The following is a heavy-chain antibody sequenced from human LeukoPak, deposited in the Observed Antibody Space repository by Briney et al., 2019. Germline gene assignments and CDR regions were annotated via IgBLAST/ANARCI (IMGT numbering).Heavy chain of an antibody. Sequence: GGSLRLPCAASGFSFSSYAMHWVRQAPGKGLKYVSAISSNGGSTYYANSVKGRFTISRDNSKNTLYLQMGSLRAEDMAVYYCAREFCSSTSCYKALGYWGQGTLVTVSS. CDR3: AREFCSSTSCYKALGY. V-gene: IGHV3-64*01. CDR2: ISSNGGST. CDR1: GFSFSSYA. J-gene: IGHJ4*02. D-gene: IGHD2-2*02.